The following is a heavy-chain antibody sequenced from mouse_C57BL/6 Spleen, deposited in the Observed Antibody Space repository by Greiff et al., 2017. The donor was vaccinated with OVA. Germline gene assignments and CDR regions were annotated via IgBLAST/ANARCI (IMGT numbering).Heavy chain of an antibody. Sequence: VQLQQSGAELMKPGASVRLSCKAPGNTFTGYWIEWVKQRPGHGLEWIGEILPGSGSTNYNEKFKGKATFTADTSSNTAYMQLSSLTTEDSAIYYCAGLNSPYAMDYWGQGTSVTVSS. D-gene: IGHD1-3*01. CDR3: AGLNSPYAMDY. CDR1: GNTFTGYW. J-gene: IGHJ4*01. V-gene: IGHV1-9*01. CDR2: ILPGSGST.